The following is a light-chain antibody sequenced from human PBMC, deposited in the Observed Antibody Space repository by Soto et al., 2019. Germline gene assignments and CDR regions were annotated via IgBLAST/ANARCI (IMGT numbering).Light chain of an antibody. CDR3: QQYSVYWT. CDR1: QSVSTR. V-gene: IGKV1-5*02. Sequence: DIQMTQSASSLSASVGDRFTIICRSSQSVSTRLAWYQQKPGKAPKVLIYDASSWAGGVPSRFTGSGSGTEFTLTINSLQPDDFATYYCQQYSVYWTFGQGTKVDIK. J-gene: IGKJ1*01. CDR2: DAS.